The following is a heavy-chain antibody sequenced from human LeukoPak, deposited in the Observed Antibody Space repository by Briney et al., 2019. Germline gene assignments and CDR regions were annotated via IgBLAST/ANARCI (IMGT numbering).Heavy chain of an antibody. Sequence: ASVKVSCKASGYTFTSYYMHWVRQAPGQGLEWMGIINPSGGSTSYAQKFQGRVTMTRDTSTSTVYMELSSLRSEDTAVYYCARVSSLGFWNYYGTDVWGQGTTVTVSS. CDR3: ARVSSLGFWNYYGTDV. V-gene: IGHV1-46*01. CDR2: INPSGGST. J-gene: IGHJ6*02. D-gene: IGHD3-3*01. CDR1: GYTFTSYY.